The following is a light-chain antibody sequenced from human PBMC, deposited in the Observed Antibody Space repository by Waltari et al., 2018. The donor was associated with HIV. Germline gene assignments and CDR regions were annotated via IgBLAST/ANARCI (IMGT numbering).Light chain of an antibody. CDR2: RNM. J-gene: IGLJ3*02. V-gene: IGLV1-44*01. CDR1: DSNVRGNT. CDR3: AAWDDSLNGWV. Sequence: QSVVTQPPSASGTPGQRVTISCFGSDSNVRGNTVNWYQQYPGAAPKLLFYRNMQLPSGVPARFSGAKSGTSASLAISGLQSEDEADYYCAAWDDSLNGWVFGGGTRVTVL.